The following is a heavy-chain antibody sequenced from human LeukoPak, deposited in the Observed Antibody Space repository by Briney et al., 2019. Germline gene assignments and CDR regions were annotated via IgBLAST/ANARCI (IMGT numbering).Heavy chain of an antibody. V-gene: IGHV4-59*01. CDR2: IYYTGRA. CDR1: GGSISRYY. Sequence: MPSGTLSLTCTVSGGSISRYYWSWIRQPPGTGLEWIGYIYYTGRADYNPSLKSRVSMSVDTSKNQFSLRVNSMTAADTAVYYCARGDFWSGAPTDWGQGTLVTVSS. CDR3: ARGDFWSGAPTD. D-gene: IGHD3-3*01. J-gene: IGHJ4*02.